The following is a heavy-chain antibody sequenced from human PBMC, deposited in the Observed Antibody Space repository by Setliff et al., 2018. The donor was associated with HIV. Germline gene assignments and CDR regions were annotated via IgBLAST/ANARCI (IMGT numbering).Heavy chain of an antibody. V-gene: IGHV3-23*01. Sequence: GGSLRLSCAASGFTFSSYAMSWVRQAPGKGLEWVSTISGSGGNTYYADSVKGRFTISRDNSKNTLYLQMNSLRAEDTAVYYCAKDGEGYDILTGLGYWSQGTLVTVSS. D-gene: IGHD3-9*01. CDR2: ISGSGGNT. J-gene: IGHJ4*02. CDR3: AKDGEGYDILTGLGY. CDR1: GFTFSSYA.